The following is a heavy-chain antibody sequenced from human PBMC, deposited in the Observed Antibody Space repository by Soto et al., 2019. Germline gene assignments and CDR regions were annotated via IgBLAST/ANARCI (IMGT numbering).Heavy chain of an antibody. J-gene: IGHJ6*02. Sequence: SETLSLTCAVYGESFSAYYWTWIRQPPGKGLEWIGEINHSGSTKYNPSLRSRVTVSVDTSKHQFSLKLSSVTVADTAMYYCARGEPVLRYFDWLPQYYYYGMDVWGQGTTVTVSS. CDR1: GESFSAYY. V-gene: IGHV4-34*01. CDR3: ARGEPVLRYFDWLPQYYYYGMDV. D-gene: IGHD3-9*01. CDR2: INHSGST.